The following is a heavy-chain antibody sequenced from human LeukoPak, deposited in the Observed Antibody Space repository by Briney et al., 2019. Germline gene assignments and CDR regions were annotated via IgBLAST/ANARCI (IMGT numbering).Heavy chain of an antibody. CDR1: GYTFTTYW. CDR2: IYPSDSDT. CDR3: ARRPYYYGMDV. J-gene: IGHJ6*02. V-gene: IGHV5-51*01. Sequence: GESLKISCKGSGYTFTTYWIGWVRQMPGKGLEWMGIIYPSDSDTRYSPSFQGQVTISADKSMSTAYLQWCSLKASDTAIYYCARRPYYYGMDVWGQGTAVTVSS.